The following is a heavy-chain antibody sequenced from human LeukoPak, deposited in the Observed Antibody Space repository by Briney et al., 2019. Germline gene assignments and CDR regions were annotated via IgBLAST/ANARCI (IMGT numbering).Heavy chain of an antibody. Sequence: GGSLRLSCAASGFTFNTYTMNWFRQAPGKGLEWVSSISGTSGSIYYADSVKGRFTISRDNPKNSLYLQMNSLRAEDTATYYCARGLVPAAVEFDYWGQGTLVTVSS. CDR3: ARGLVPAAVEFDY. V-gene: IGHV3-21*01. D-gene: IGHD2-2*01. CDR1: GFTFNTYT. J-gene: IGHJ4*02. CDR2: ISGTSGSI.